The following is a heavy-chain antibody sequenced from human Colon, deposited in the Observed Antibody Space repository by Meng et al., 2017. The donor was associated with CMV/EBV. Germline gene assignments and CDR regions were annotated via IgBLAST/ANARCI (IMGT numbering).Heavy chain of an antibody. D-gene: IGHD2-15*01. Sequence: GGSLRLSCSASGFTFSHYAMHWVRQAPGKGLEWVALISYDGSNILYADPVEGRFTISRDNSKDTLFLQMNSLKAEDTAVYSCARDAVVETPTRSRVGYFDYWGQGTLVTVSS. V-gene: IGHV3-30*04. CDR2: ISYDGSNI. CDR3: ARDAVVETPTRSRVGYFDY. J-gene: IGHJ4*02. CDR1: GFTFSHYA.